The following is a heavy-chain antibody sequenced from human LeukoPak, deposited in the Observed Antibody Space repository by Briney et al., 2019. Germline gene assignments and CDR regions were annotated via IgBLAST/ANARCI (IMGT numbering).Heavy chain of an antibody. CDR1: GGSISSSSYY. Sequence: SETLSLTCTVSGGSISSSSYYWGWIRQPPGKGLEWIGSIYYSGSTYYNPSLKSRVTISVDTSKNQFSLKLSSVTAADTAVYYCARGIEYCSSTSCYLLHFDYWGQGTLVTVSS. CDR2: IYYSGST. V-gene: IGHV4-39*07. J-gene: IGHJ4*02. CDR3: ARGIEYCSSTSCYLLHFDY. D-gene: IGHD2-2*01.